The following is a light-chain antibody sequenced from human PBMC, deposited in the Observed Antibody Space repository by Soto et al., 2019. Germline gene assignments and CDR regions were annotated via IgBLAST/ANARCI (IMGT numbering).Light chain of an antibody. CDR2: LGS. CDR3: VQGTHWHRT. Sequence: DIVMTQSPLSLPVTPGEPASISCRSSQSLLHSNGYNYLDWYLQKPGQSPQLLIYLGSNRASGVPDRFSGSGSGTDFTLKISRVEDEDVGLYYCVQGTHWHRTLGQGTKV. CDR1: QSLLHSNGYNY. J-gene: IGKJ1*01. V-gene: IGKV2-28*01.